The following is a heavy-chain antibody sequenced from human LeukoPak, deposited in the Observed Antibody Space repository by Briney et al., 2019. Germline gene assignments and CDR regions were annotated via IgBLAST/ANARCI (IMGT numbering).Heavy chain of an antibody. J-gene: IGHJ4*02. CDR3: ARRGYCSSTSCYIDY. D-gene: IGHD2-2*01. CDR2: IYPGDSDT. Sequence: GASLKIYCKCSGYSFTSYWIGWVRQLPRKGLEWMGIIYPGDSDTRYSPSFQGQVTISADKSISTAYLQWSSLKASDTAMYYCARRGYCSSTSCYIDYWGQGTLVTVSS. CDR1: GYSFTSYW. V-gene: IGHV5-51*01.